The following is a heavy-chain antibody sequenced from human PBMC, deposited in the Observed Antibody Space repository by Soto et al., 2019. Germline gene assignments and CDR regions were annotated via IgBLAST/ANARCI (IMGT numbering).Heavy chain of an antibody. D-gene: IGHD3-9*01. Sequence: GGSLRLSCAASGFTFSSYGMHWVRQAPGKGLEWVAVIWYDGSNKYYADSVKGRFTISRDNSKNTLYLQMNSLRAEDTAVYYCARGEAAYYDILTGPAWGQGTLVTVSS. CDR2: IWYDGSNK. CDR3: ARGEAAYYDILTGPA. CDR1: GFTFSSYG. V-gene: IGHV3-33*08. J-gene: IGHJ5*02.